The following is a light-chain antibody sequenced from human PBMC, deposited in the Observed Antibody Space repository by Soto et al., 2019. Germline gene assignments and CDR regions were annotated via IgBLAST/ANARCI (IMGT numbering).Light chain of an antibody. Sequence: QSALTQPASVSGSPGQTITISCTGTSSDVGGYNYVSWYQQHPGKAPKLMIYEVNSRPSGVSKRCSGSESGNTASLTISGRQAEDEADYYCSSYTSSTTRVFGGGTKVTVL. J-gene: IGLJ2*01. CDR3: SSYTSSTTRV. CDR1: SSDVGGYNY. CDR2: EVN. V-gene: IGLV2-14*01.